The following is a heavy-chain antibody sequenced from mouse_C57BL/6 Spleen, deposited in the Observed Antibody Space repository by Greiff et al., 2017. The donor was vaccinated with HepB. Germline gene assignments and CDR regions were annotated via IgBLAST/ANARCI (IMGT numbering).Heavy chain of an antibody. Sequence: VQLQQSGAELAKPGASVKLSCKASGYTFTSYWMHWVKQRPGQGLEWIGYINPSSGYTKYNQKFKDKATLTADKSSSTAYMQLSSLTSEDSAVYYCASSFITTVVAPAYWGQGTLVTVSA. V-gene: IGHV1-7*01. CDR2: INPSSGYT. CDR1: GYTFTSYW. J-gene: IGHJ3*01. CDR3: ASSFITTVVAPAY. D-gene: IGHD1-1*01.